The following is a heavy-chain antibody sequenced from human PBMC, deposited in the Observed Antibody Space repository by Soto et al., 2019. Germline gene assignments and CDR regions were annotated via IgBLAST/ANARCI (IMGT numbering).Heavy chain of an antibody. J-gene: IGHJ4*02. D-gene: IGHD3-10*01. V-gene: IGHV3-48*02. CDR2: ISSSSSTI. Sequence: PGGSLRLSCAASGFTFISYSMNWVLQAPGKGLEWVSYISSSSSTIYYADSVKGRFTISRDNAKNSLYLQMNSLRDEDTAVYYCARVQSLWFGELFPDYWGQGTLVTVSS. CDR1: GFTFISYS. CDR3: ARVQSLWFGELFPDY.